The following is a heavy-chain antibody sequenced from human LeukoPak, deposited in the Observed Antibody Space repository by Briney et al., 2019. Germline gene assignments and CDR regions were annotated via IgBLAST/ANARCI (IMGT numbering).Heavy chain of an antibody. J-gene: IGHJ3*02. D-gene: IGHD3-10*01. V-gene: IGHV4-59*01. CDR2: VHDSAGT. Sequence: PSETLSLTCTVSGGSINKYYWSWIRQSPGKGLEWLGYVHDSAGTIYNPSLKSRVTISVGTSKNQFSLKLSSVTAADTAVYYCARGRMLWFGESSLAFDIWGQGTMVTVSS. CDR3: ARGRMLWFGESSLAFDI. CDR1: GGSINKYY.